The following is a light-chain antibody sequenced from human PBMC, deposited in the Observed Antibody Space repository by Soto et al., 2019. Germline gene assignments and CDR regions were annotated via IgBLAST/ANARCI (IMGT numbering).Light chain of an antibody. CDR2: GAS. CDR1: QSVSSSY. CDR3: QQYGSSKGYT. V-gene: IGKV3-20*01. J-gene: IGKJ2*01. Sequence: EIVLTQSPGTLSLSPGERATLSCRASQSVSSSYLAWYQQKPGQAPRLLIYGASSRATGIPDRFSGSGSGTDFTLTISRLEPEDFAVYYCQQYGSSKGYTFGQGTKLEL.